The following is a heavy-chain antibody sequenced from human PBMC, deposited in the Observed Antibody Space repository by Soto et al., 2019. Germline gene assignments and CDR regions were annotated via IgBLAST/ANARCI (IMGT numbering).Heavy chain of an antibody. CDR3: ARRRDGYNSASGMDV. D-gene: IGHD1-1*01. J-gene: IGHJ6*02. CDR1: GGTFSSYA. CDR2: IIPIFGTA. Sequence: SVKVSCKASGGTFSSYAISWVRQAPGQGLEWMGGIIPIFGTANYPQKFQGRVTITADESTSTAYMELSSLRSEDTAVYYCARRRDGYNSASGMDVWGQGTTVTVSS. V-gene: IGHV1-69*13.